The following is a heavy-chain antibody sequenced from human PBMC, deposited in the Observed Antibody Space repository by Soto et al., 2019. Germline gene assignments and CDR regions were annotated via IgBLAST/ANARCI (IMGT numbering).Heavy chain of an antibody. Sequence: PSETLSLTCAVYGGSFSGYYWSWIRQPPGKGLEWIGEINHSGSTNYNPSLKSRVTISVDTSKNQFSLKLSSVTAADTAVYYCARGRRIAAPGNYYYGMDVWGQGTTVTV. J-gene: IGHJ6*02. CDR1: GGSFSGYY. CDR2: INHSGST. CDR3: ARGRRIAAPGNYYYGMDV. V-gene: IGHV4-34*01. D-gene: IGHD6-13*01.